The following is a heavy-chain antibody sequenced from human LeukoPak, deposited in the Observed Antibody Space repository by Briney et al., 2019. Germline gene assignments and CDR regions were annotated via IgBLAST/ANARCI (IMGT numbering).Heavy chain of an antibody. J-gene: IGHJ6*03. CDR3: ARAAIAVAGDYHYHYMDV. CDR2: ISPNSGDT. V-gene: IGHV1-2*02. Sequence: ASVKVSCKASGYTFTGHYLHWVRQAPGQGLEWMGWISPNSGDTDYAQRFQGRVTMTRDTSISTAYMELSRLRSDDTAVYFCARAAIAVAGDYHYHYMDVWGKGTTVTVSS. CDR1: GYTFTGHY. D-gene: IGHD6-19*01.